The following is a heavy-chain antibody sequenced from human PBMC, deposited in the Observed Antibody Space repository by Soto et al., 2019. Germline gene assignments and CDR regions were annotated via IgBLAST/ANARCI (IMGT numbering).Heavy chain of an antibody. V-gene: IGHV3-7*01. CDR3: AREGLRFLEWYFDY. J-gene: IGHJ4*02. CDR1: GFTFSSYW. Sequence: GGSLRLSCAASGFTFSSYWMSWVRQAPGKGLEWVANIKQDGSEKYYVDSVKGRFTISRDNAKNSLYLQMNSLRAEDTAVYYCAREGLRFLEWYFDYWGQGTLVTVSS. D-gene: IGHD3-3*01. CDR2: IKQDGSEK.